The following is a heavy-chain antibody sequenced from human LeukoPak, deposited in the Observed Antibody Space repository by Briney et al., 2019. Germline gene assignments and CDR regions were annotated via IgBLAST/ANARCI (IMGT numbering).Heavy chain of an antibody. J-gene: IGHJ5*02. CDR3: ARVQLERRGAFSP. D-gene: IGHD1-1*01. V-gene: IGHV1-69*13. CDR1: GGTFSSYA. CDR2: IIPIFGTA. Sequence: SVKVSCTASGGTFSSYAISWVRQAPGQGLEWMGGIIPIFGTANYAQKFQGRVTITADESTSTAYMELSSLRSEDTAVYYCARVQLERRGAFSPWGQGTLVTVSS.